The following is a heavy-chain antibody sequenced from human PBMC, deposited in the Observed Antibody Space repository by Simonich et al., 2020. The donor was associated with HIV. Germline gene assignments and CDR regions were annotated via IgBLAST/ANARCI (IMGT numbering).Heavy chain of an antibody. V-gene: IGHV3-15*01. Sequence: EVQLVESGGGLVQPGGSLRLSCAASGFPFSNAWMSWVRQAPGKVVEWVGRMKNKTNGEKTHYAAPVKGRFTISRDDSKNTLYLQMNSLKTEDTAVYFCTTDDYSYYFDYWGQGTLVTVSS. CDR1: GFPFSNAW. CDR3: TTDDYSYYFDY. D-gene: IGHD2-15*01. CDR2: MKNKTNGEKT. J-gene: IGHJ4*02.